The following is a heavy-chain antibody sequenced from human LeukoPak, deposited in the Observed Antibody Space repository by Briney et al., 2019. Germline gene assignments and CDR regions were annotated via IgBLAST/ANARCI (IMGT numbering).Heavy chain of an antibody. CDR1: GVSINNYY. CDR2: IYISGST. V-gene: IGHV4-4*07. D-gene: IGHD3-16*02. CDR3: ARSPRIPYDYVWGSYRLGAFDI. J-gene: IGHJ3*02. Sequence: SETLSLTCTISGVSINNYYWTWIRQPAGKGLEWIGRIYISGSTKYNPSLKSRVTMSIDTSKNHFSLTLRSVTAADTAVYYCARSPRIPYDYVWGSYRLGAFDIWGQGTMVTVSS.